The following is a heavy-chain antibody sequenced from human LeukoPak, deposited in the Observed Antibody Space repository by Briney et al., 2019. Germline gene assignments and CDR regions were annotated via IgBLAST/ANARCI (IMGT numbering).Heavy chain of an antibody. J-gene: IGHJ4*02. CDR1: GFTFSDYY. Sequence: PGGSLRLSCAASGFTFSDYYMSWIRQAPGKGLEWVSYISSSGSTIYYADSVKGRFTISRDNAKNSLYLQMNSLRAEDTAVYYCAKAAYGSESYYDPFDYWGQGTLVTVSS. V-gene: IGHV3-11*01. CDR2: ISSSGSTI. CDR3: AKAAYGSESYYDPFDY. D-gene: IGHD3-10*01.